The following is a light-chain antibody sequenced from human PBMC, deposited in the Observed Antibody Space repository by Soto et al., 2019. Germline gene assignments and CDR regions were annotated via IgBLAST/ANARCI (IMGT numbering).Light chain of an antibody. Sequence: IQMTQSPSTLSASIGDRVTITCRARQSIRTWLAWYQLKPGKAPKLLISDASSLESVVPSRFSGSGSGTEFTLTISSLQPDDFATYYCQQYNSSPWTFGPGTQVEIK. V-gene: IGKV1-5*01. J-gene: IGKJ1*01. CDR1: QSIRTW. CDR3: QQYNSSPWT. CDR2: DAS.